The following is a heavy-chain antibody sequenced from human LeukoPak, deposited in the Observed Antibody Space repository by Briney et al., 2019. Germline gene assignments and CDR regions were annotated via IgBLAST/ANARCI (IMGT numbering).Heavy chain of an antibody. J-gene: IGHJ3*02. CDR3: ARTASMIVADGGAFDI. CDR1: GFTFSSYA. CDR2: ISYDGSYK. V-gene: IGHV3-30*03. D-gene: IGHD3-22*01. Sequence: GGSLRLSCAASGFTFSSYAMHWVRQAPGKGLEWVAVISYDGSYKYYADSVKGRFTISRDNSKNTLYLQMNSLRAEDTAVYYCARTASMIVADGGAFDIWGQGTMVTVSS.